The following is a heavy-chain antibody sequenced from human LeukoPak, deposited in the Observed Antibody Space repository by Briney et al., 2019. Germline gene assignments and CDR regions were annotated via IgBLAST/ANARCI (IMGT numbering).Heavy chain of an antibody. D-gene: IGHD3-16*02. V-gene: IGHV4-34*01. CDR2: INHSGST. CDR1: GGSFSGYY. J-gene: IGHJ3*02. Sequence: SETLSLTCAVYGGSFSGYYWSWIRQPPGKGLEWIGEINHSGSTNYNPSLKSRVTISVDTSKNQFSLKLSSVTAADTAVYYCARGEGGYVWGSYRQGAFDIWGQGTMVTVSS. CDR3: ARGEGGYVWGSYRQGAFDI.